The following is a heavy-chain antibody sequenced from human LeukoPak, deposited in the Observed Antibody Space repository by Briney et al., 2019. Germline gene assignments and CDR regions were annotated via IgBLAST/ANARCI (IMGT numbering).Heavy chain of an antibody. J-gene: IGHJ4*02. D-gene: IGHD1-1*01. CDR2: IYQSDST. V-gene: IGHV4-38-2*02. Sequence: PAETLSLTCTASGYSIRNCDKKGVLRPSAGEGVELLGIIYQSDSTYDNPSVKSRVTLSSDNSKNQVYLKLDTVRVADTAVYYCARAEVNDWCRYWGQGIPVIVSS. CDR3: ARAEVNDWCRY. CDR1: GYSIRNCDK.